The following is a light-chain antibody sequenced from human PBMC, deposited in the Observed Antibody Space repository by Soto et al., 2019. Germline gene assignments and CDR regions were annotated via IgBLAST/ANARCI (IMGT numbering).Light chain of an antibody. J-gene: IGKJ1*01. V-gene: IGKV3-15*01. CDR2: GAS. CDR1: QHIGSN. Sequence: EIVMTHSPATLSVSPGERAILSCRASQHIGSNLAWYQQKPGQAPRLLIYGASTRATGIPARFSDSGSGTECSRSAGSLQSEDFAVYYCQHYNNWLLTVGHRTKVDIK. CDR3: QHYNNWLLT.